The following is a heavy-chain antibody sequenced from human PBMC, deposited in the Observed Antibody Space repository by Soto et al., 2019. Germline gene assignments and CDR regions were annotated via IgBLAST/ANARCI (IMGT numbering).Heavy chain of an antibody. J-gene: IGHJ4*02. D-gene: IGHD1-1*01. CDR1: GFTFSSYG. CDR3: ASIIGLEQTASDY. CDR2: IWYDGSNK. V-gene: IGHV3-33*01. Sequence: GGSLRLSCAASGFTFSSYGMHWVRQAPGKGLEWVAVIWYDGSNKYYADSVKGRFTISRDNSKSTLYLQMNSLRAEDTAVYYCASIIGLEQTASDYWGQGTLVTVSS.